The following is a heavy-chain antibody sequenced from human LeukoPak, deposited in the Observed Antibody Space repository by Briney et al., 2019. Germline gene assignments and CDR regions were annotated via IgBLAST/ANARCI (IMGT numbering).Heavy chain of an antibody. D-gene: IGHD6-19*01. CDR3: ASLGEQWLVQYLDY. V-gene: IGHV3-11*01. Sequence: GGSLRPSCAASGFTFSDYYMSWIRQAPGKGLEWVSYISSSATTIYYADSVKGRFTISRDNAKNSLYLQMDSLRAEDTAVYYCASLGEQWLVQYLDYWGQGTLVTVSS. J-gene: IGHJ4*02. CDR2: ISSSATTI. CDR1: GFTFSDYY.